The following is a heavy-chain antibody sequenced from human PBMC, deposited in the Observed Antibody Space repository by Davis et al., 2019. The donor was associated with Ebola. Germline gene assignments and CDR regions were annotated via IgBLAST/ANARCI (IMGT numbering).Heavy chain of an antibody. V-gene: IGHV3-7*03. CDR3: ATDSPFDF. CDR1: GFTFTDYY. J-gene: IGHJ3*01. CDR2: IKQDGSDR. Sequence: GESLKISCEASGFTFTDYYISWVRQAPGKGLEWVANIKQDGSDRFYVDSVKGRFTISRDNARNSVYLQMTNLRVDDTAVYYCATDSPFDFWGQGTMVSVSS.